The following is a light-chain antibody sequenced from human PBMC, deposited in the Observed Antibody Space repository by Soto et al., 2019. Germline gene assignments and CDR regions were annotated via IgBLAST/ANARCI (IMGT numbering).Light chain of an antibody. J-gene: IGLJ2*01. Sequence: QSALTQPASVSGSPGQSITISCTGTSSDVGGYNYVSWYQQHPGKAPKLMIYDVSNRPSGVSNRFSGSKSGNTASLTISGLQAEDEADYYCSSYTSSSTFGGGTKLPS. V-gene: IGLV2-14*01. CDR1: SSDVGGYNY. CDR3: SSYTSSST. CDR2: DVS.